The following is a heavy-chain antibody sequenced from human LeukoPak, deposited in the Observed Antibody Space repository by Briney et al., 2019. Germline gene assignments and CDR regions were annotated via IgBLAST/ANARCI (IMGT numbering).Heavy chain of an antibody. CDR1: GFTVISNY. CDR2: IYSGGNT. V-gene: IGHV3-53*01. J-gene: IGHJ3*02. Sequence: PGGSLRLSCAASGFTVISNYMSWVRQAPGKGLEWVSVIYSGGNTYYADSVEGRFTFSRDNSKNTLYLQMNSLRAEDTAVYYCAKDLTIVVVPAASAFDIWGQGTVVTVSS. D-gene: IGHD2-2*01. CDR3: AKDLTIVVVPAASAFDI.